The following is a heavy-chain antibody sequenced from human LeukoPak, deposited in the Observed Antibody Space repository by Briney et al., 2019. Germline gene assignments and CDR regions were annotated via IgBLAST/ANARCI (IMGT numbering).Heavy chain of an antibody. CDR2: IYYSGST. D-gene: IGHD3-3*01. J-gene: IGHJ4*02. CDR3: ARQVLEWLLPAFDY. Sequence: SQTLSVTCTVSGGSISSGDYYWSWIRQPPGKGLEWIGCIYYSGSTYYNPSLKSRVTISVDTSKNQFSLKLSSVTAADTAVYYCARQVLEWLLPAFDYWGQGTLVTVSS. V-gene: IGHV4-30-4*08. CDR1: GGSISSGDYY.